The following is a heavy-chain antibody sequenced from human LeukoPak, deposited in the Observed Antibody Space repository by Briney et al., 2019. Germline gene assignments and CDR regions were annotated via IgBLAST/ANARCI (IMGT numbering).Heavy chain of an antibody. CDR1: GFTFSSYA. V-gene: IGHV3-23*01. J-gene: IGHJ4*02. CDR3: AKGAGWGIYPYYFDY. D-gene: IGHD3-16*01. Sequence: GGSLGLSCAASGFTFSSYAMSWVRQAPGKGLEWVSAISGSGGSTYYADSVKGRFTISRDNSKNTLYLQMNSLRAEDTAVYYCAKGAGWGIYPYYFDYWGQGTWSPSPQ. CDR2: ISGSGGST.